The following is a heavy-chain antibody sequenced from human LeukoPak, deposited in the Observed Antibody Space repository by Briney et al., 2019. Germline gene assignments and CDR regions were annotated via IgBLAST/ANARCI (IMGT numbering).Heavy chain of an antibody. CDR2: ISSSSGTI. J-gene: IGHJ5*02. D-gene: IGHD1-1*01. CDR3: ATDPATGTTATSLLAP. V-gene: IGHV3-48*01. Sequence: PGGSLRLSCAASGLTFSNNAMTWVRQAPGKGLEWVSYISSSSGTIFYADSVKGRFTISRDNAKNSLYLQMNSLRADDTAVYYCATDPATGTTATSLLAPWGQGTLVTVSS. CDR1: GLTFSNNA.